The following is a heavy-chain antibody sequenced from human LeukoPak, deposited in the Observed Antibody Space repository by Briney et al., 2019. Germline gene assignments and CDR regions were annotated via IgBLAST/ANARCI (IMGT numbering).Heavy chain of an antibody. CDR1: GFIFNNYG. D-gene: IGHD5-12*01. CDR3: ARCVMGDSGYDLDY. J-gene: IGHJ4*02. CDR2: IQYNGTTK. Sequence: GGSLRLSCAASGFIFNNYGMHWVRQAPGKGLEWVAFIQYNGTTKDYADSVKGRFTISRDNSKNTVSLQMNSLRAEETAVYYCARCVMGDSGYDLDYWGQGTLVTVSS. V-gene: IGHV3-30*12.